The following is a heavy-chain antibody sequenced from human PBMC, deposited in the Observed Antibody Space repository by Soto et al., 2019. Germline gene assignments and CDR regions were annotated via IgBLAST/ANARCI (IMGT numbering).Heavy chain of an antibody. CDR2: TYYRSKWYN. J-gene: IGHJ3*01. Sequence: SQTLSLTCAISGDSFSSNGVAWGWISQSPSRGLEWLGRTYYRSKWYNDYAVSVKSRITVNPDTSKNQYSLQLSSVTPEDTAGYYCARGKYSGFYVWGQGTIVTVSS. D-gene: IGHD2-15*01. CDR3: ARGKYSGFYV. CDR1: GDSFSSNGVA. V-gene: IGHV6-1*01.